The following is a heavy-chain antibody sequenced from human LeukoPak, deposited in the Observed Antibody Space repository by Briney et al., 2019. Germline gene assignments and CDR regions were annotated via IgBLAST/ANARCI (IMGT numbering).Heavy chain of an antibody. V-gene: IGHV4-34*01. J-gene: IGHJ6*03. D-gene: IGHD2-2*01. CDR3: ARGRGRYCSSTSCYSTRYYMDV. Sequence: SETLSLTYAVYGGSFSGYYWSWIRQPPGKGLEWIGEINHSGSTNYNPSLKSRVTISVDTSKNQFSLKLSSVTAADTAVYYCARGRGRYCSSTSCYSTRYYMDVWGKGTTVTVSS. CDR2: INHSGST. CDR1: GGSFSGYY.